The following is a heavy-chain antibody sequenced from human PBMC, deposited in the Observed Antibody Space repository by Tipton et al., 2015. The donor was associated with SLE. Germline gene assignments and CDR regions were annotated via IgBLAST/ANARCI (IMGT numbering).Heavy chain of an antibody. V-gene: IGHV4-59*08. J-gene: IGHJ6*03. CDR1: NGSISSYY. Sequence: TLSLTCTVSNGSISSYYWSWIRQPPGKGLEWLGYISYGNTKYNPSLRSRLTISVDTSKNQFSLRLSSVTAADTAVYYCARDLAIFGVVPFNYMDIWGKGTTVTVSS. CDR3: ARDLAIFGVVPFNYMDI. D-gene: IGHD3-3*01. CDR2: ISYGNT.